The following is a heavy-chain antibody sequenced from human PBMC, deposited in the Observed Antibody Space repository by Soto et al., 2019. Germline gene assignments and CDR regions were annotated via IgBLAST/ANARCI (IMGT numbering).Heavy chain of an antibody. J-gene: IGHJ3*02. CDR1: GYTFTDYG. D-gene: IGHD3-16*01. Sequence: QVQLVQSGAEVKKAGASVKVSCKASGYTFTDYGVTWVRQAPGQGLEWRGWISAYNGYTNYAQKFRGRLTMTTDTSTNAIDMELRSLRSDDTAVYYCARTMMITCGGNDASDIWGPGTMVTVSS. CDR3: ARTMMITCGGNDASDI. CDR2: ISAYNGYT. V-gene: IGHV1-18*01.